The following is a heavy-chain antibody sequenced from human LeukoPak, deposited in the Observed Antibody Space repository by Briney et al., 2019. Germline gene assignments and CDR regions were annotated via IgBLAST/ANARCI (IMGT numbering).Heavy chain of an antibody. J-gene: IGHJ6*02. CDR3: ASCSSTSCSGGMDV. CDR2: MNPNSGNT. Sequence: AASVTVSCKASGYIFTSYDISWVRQATGRGLEWMGWMNPNSGNTGYAQKFQGRVTMTRNTSISTAYMELSSLRSEDTAVYYCASCSSTSCSGGMDVWGQGTTVTVSS. D-gene: IGHD2-2*01. V-gene: IGHV1-8*01. CDR1: GYIFTSYD.